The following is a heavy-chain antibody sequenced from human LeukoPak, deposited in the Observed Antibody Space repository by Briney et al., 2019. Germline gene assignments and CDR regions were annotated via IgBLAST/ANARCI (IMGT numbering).Heavy chain of an antibody. Sequence: PGGSLRLSCAASGFTFSSYWMSWVRQAPGKGLEWVANIKQDGSEKYYVDSEKGRFTISRDNAKNSLYLQMNSLRAEDTAVYYCARDSDYDSSGYQLHWGQGTLVTVSS. D-gene: IGHD3-22*01. CDR1: GFTFSSYW. CDR2: IKQDGSEK. V-gene: IGHV3-7*01. J-gene: IGHJ4*02. CDR3: ARDSDYDSSGYQLH.